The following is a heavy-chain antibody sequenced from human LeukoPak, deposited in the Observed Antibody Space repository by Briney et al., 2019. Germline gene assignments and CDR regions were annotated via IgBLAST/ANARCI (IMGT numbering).Heavy chain of an antibody. D-gene: IGHD3-22*01. J-gene: IGHJ4*02. CDR2: INPSGGST. CDR3: ARGRGYYNTTSSYYTYYFDY. V-gene: IGHV1-46*01. Sequence: ASVKVSCKASGYSFTNYYMYWARQAPGQGLEWMGVINPSGGSTSYAQKFQGRVILTRDTSTSAVYMELSSLRSEDTAEYYCARGRGYYNTTSSYYTYYFDYWGQGTLVTVSS. CDR1: GYSFTNYY.